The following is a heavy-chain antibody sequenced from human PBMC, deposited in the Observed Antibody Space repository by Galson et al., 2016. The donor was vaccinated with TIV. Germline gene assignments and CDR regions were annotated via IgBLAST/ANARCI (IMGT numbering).Heavy chain of an antibody. Sequence: TLSLTCTVSGGSISNPGFYWSWIRQLPGKGLEWIGYIYYTGLTSFNPSLQSRLSMSVDTSENQFSLNLISVTAADTAVYYCARGIPEPHHFDYWGQGALVTVSS. CDR1: GGSISNPGFY. CDR3: ARGIPEPHHFDY. J-gene: IGHJ4*02. CDR2: IYYTGLT. V-gene: IGHV4-31*03. D-gene: IGHD2-21*01.